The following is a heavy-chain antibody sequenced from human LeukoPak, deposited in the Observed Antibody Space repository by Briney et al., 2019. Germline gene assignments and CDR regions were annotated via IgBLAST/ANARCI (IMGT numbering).Heavy chain of an antibody. J-gene: IGHJ4*02. D-gene: IGHD3-10*01. V-gene: IGHV4-61*02. CDR2: IYTSGST. CDR3: ARDHGSGSYYPT. Sequence: PSETLSLTCTVSGDSISSGDYYWSWIRQPAGKGLEWIGRIYTSGSTNYNPSLKSRVTMSVDTSKNQFSLKLSSVTAADTAVYYCARDHGSGSYYPTWGQGTLVTVSS. CDR1: GDSISSGDYY.